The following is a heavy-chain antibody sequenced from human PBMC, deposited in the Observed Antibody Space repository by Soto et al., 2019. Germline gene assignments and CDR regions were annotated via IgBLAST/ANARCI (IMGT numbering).Heavy chain of an antibody. Sequence: PSQTLSLTCAISGDSVSSNSAAWNWIRQSPSRGLEWLGRTYYRSKWYNDYAVSVKSRITINPDTSKNQFSLQLNSVTPEDTAVYYCARASGYCSGGSCGRSYFDYWGQGTLVTVPQ. D-gene: IGHD2-15*01. J-gene: IGHJ4*02. V-gene: IGHV6-1*01. CDR1: GDSVSSNSAA. CDR2: TYYRSKWYN. CDR3: ARASGYCSGGSCGRSYFDY.